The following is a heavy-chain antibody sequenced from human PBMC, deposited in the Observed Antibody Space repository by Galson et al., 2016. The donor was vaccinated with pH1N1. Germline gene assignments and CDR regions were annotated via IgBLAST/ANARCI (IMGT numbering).Heavy chain of an antibody. CDR1: GFSLTTSGMR. J-gene: IGHJ4*02. CDR3: ERGPRRTWYFYY. D-gene: IGHD2-15*01. Sequence: PALVKPTQTLTLTCTFSGFSLTTSGMRVSWIRQAPGKALEWLARIDWDVDKFYNTSLKTRLTISKDTSRNQVVLTMSNMDPVDTATYYCERGPRRTWYFYYWGQGTLVTVSS. V-gene: IGHV2-70*04. CDR2: IDWDVDK.